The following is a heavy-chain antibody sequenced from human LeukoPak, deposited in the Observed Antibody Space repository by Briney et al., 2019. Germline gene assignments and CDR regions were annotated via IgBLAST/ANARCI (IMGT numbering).Heavy chain of an antibody. J-gene: IGHJ4*02. V-gene: IGHV3-30*04. Sequence: GGSLRLSCAASGFTFSSYAMHWVRQAPGKGLEWVAVISYDGSNKYYADSVKGRFTISRDNSKNTLYLQMNSLRAEDTAVYYCAKDRGYRSKRGDYFDYWGQGTLVTVSS. CDR1: GFTFSSYA. CDR3: AKDRGYRSKRGDYFDY. CDR2: ISYDGSNK. D-gene: IGHD5-24*01.